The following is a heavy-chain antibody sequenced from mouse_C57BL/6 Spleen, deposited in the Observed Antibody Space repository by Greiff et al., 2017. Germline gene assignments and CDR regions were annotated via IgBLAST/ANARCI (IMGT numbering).Heavy chain of an antibody. J-gene: IGHJ4*01. V-gene: IGHV1-53*01. CDR1: GYTFTSYW. CDR3: ARWDGPHYYAMDY. Sequence: QVQLKQPGTELVKPGASVKLSCKASGYTFTSYWMHWVKQRPGQGLEWIGNINPSNGGTNYNEKFKSKATLTVDKSSSTAYMQLSSLTSEDSAVYYCARWDGPHYYAMDYWGQGTSVTVSS. CDR2: INPSNGGT. D-gene: IGHD2-3*01.